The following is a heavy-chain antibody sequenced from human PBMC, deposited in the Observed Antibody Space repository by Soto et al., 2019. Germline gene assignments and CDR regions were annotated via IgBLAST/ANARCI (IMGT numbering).Heavy chain of an antibody. V-gene: IGHV4-30-2*01. D-gene: IGHD6-19*01. CDR1: GFSISSGGYS. Sequence: SETLSLTCAVSGFSISSGGYSWSWIRQPPGKGLEWIGYIYHSGSTYYNPSLKSRVTISVDRSKNQFSLKLSSVTAADTAVYYCASAGGLGAVAADYWGQGTLVTVS. J-gene: IGHJ4*02. CDR2: IYHSGST. CDR3: ASAGGLGAVAADY.